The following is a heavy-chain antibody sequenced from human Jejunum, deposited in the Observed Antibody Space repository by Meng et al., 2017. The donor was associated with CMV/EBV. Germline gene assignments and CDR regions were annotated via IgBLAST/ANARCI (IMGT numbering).Heavy chain of an antibody. CDR1: GGYISSSIHY. CDR2: GST. CDR3: VDYSSSYGWFDP. Sequence: SLTCTVSGGYISSSIHYWTWIRQPTGKGLEWIGSGSTYYNPSLKSRVTISVDTSKNQFSLMLTSVTAADTAVYYCVDYSSSYGWFDPWGQGTLVTVSS. D-gene: IGHD6-6*01. V-gene: IGHV4-39*01. J-gene: IGHJ5*02.